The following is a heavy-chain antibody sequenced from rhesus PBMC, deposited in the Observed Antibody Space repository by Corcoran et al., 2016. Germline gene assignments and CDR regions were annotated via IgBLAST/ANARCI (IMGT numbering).Heavy chain of an antibody. V-gene: IGHV4-76*01. D-gene: IGHD4-29*01. CDR2: IYGSSGST. J-gene: IGHJ3*01. CDR3: ASPHDYGSRRDAFDF. CDR1: GGSISSGYD. Sequence: QVQLQESGPGVVKPSETLSRTCAVSGGSISSGYDWSWIRQPPGKGLEWIGYIYGSSGSTNYNPSLKNRVTISSDASNIQFSLKLSSVTAADTAVYYWASPHDYGSRRDAFDFWGQGLRVTVSS.